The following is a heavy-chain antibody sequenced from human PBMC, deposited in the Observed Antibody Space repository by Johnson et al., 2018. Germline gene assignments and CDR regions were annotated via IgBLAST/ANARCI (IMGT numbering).Heavy chain of an antibody. CDR1: GFTFDDYA. CDR2: ISWNSGSI. Sequence: VQLVESGGGLVQPGRSLRLSCAASGFTFDDYAMHWVRQAPGKGLEWVSGISWNSGSIGYADSVKGRFTISRDNAKNSLYQQMNSLRAEDTALYYCAKDTRFYGMDVWGQGTTVTVSS. J-gene: IGHJ6*02. V-gene: IGHV3-9*01. D-gene: IGHD3-3*01. CDR3: AKDTRFYGMDV.